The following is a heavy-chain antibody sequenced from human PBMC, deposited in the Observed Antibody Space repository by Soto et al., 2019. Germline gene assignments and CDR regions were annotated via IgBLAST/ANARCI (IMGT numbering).Heavy chain of an antibody. CDR1: GGSISSYY. D-gene: IGHD3-3*01. CDR2: IYYSGST. CDR3: ARVLRFLEWLSTPNYYYYMDV. Sequence: SETLSLTCTVSGGSISSYYWSWIRQPPGKGLEWIGYIYYSGSTNYNPSLKSRVTISVDTSKNQFSLKLSSVTAADTAVYYCARVLRFLEWLSTPNYYYYMDVCGEGTTVTVSS. J-gene: IGHJ6*03. V-gene: IGHV4-59*01.